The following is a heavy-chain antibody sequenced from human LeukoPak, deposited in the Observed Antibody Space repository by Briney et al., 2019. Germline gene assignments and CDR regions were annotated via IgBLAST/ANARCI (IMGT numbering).Heavy chain of an antibody. V-gene: IGHV7-4-1*02. CDR2: INTNTGNP. Sequence: ASVKVSCKASGYTFTSYAMNWVRQAPGQGLEWMGWINTNTGNPTYAQGSTGRFVFSLDTSVSTAYLQISSLKAEDTAVYYCARDMGSRGLWFGELFGYWGQGTLVTVSS. D-gene: IGHD3-10*01. CDR1: GYTFTSYA. CDR3: ARDMGSRGLWFGELFGY. J-gene: IGHJ4*02.